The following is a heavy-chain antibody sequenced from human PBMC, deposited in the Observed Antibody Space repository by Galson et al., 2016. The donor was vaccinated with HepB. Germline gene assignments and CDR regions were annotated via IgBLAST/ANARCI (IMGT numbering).Heavy chain of an antibody. Sequence: SLRLSCAASGFTFSNYGMTWVRQAPGKGLEAVSSISRSGDSTDYADSVKGRFTISRDNSKNTLSLQMNSLTADDTAIYYCVQGSTAPAVWGKGTTVTVSS. CDR2: ISRSGDST. J-gene: IGHJ6*04. CDR1: GFTFSNYG. V-gene: IGHV3-23*01. D-gene: IGHD1-26*01. CDR3: VQGSTAPAV.